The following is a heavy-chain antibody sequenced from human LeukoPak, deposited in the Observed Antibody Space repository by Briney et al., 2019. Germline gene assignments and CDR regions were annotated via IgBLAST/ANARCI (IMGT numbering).Heavy chain of an antibody. CDR3: ARDVLGYYSWGAFDI. CDR1: GGSISSYH. J-gene: IGHJ3*02. Sequence: SETLSLTCTVSGGSISSYHCNWIRQPPGRGLDWIGYIYSSGGTKYNPSLQSRVTISLDTSKNQFSLKLSSVTAADTAVYYCARDVLGYYSWGAFDIWGQGTLVTVSS. CDR2: IYSSGGT. V-gene: IGHV4-4*09. D-gene: IGHD3-22*01.